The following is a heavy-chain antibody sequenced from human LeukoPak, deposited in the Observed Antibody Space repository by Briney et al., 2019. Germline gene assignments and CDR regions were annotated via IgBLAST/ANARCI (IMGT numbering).Heavy chain of an antibody. CDR2: ISAYNGNT. Sequence: ASVKVSCKASGYTFTSYGISWVRQAPGQGLEWMGWISAYNGNTNYAQKLQGRVTMTTDTSTSTAYMELRSLRSDDTAVYHCARDIAYCGGDCYYYYYYGMDVWGQGTTVTVSS. D-gene: IGHD2-21*02. CDR3: ARDIAYCGGDCYYYYYYGMDV. V-gene: IGHV1-18*01. J-gene: IGHJ6*02. CDR1: GYTFTSYG.